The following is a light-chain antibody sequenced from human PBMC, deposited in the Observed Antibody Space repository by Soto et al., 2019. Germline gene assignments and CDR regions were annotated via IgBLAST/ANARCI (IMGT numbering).Light chain of an antibody. V-gene: IGKV3-20*01. CDR3: QQYGSSPMYT. CDR2: GSF. J-gene: IGKJ2*01. Sequence: EIVLTQSPGTLSLSPGERATLSCRASQSVISGDLAWYQQKPCQAPRLLIYGSFGRSTGIPDRFSGRGSGTDFTLTISRLEPEDFAVYYCQQYGSSPMYTFGQGTKLEIK. CDR1: QSVISGD.